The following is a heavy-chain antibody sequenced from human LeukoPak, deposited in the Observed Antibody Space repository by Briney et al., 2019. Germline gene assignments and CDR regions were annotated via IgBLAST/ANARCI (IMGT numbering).Heavy chain of an antibody. D-gene: IGHD1-26*01. CDR1: GFTFSSYA. CDR3: AKEIAWQYGRNWFDP. Sequence: GGSLRLSCATSGFTFSSYAMSWVRQAPGKGLEWVSAISGSGGSTYYADSVKGRFTISRDNSKNTLYLQMNSLRAEDTAVYYCAKEIAWQYGRNWFDPWGQGTLVTVSS. V-gene: IGHV3-23*01. J-gene: IGHJ5*02. CDR2: ISGSGGST.